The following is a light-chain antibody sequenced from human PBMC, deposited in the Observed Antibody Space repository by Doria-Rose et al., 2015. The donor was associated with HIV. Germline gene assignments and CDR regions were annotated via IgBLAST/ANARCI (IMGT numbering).Light chain of an antibody. CDR1: QSFSSTY. CDR2: DGS. J-gene: IGKJ1*01. Sequence: TQSPGTLSLSPGERATLSCRASQSFSSTYLAWYQQKPGQAPSLLIYDGSTRATGIPDRFSASGSGTDLTRTINRLEPEDFALYYCHQYGTSWTFGQGTKVEV. CDR3: HQYGTSWT. V-gene: IGKV3-20*01.